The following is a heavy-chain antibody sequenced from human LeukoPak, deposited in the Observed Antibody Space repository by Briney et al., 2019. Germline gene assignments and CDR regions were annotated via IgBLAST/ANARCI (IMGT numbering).Heavy chain of an antibody. CDR1: GGSFSGDF. J-gene: IGHJ4*02. CDR2: INHGGST. V-gene: IGHV4-34*01. Sequence: SETLSLTCAVNGGSFSGDFWSWIRQSPGKGLEWIGEINHGGSTTYNPSLQSRVTMSVDTSTNQISLEMTSVTAADTAVYFCARYYGSGRDADYWGQGTLVTVSS. CDR3: ARYYGSGRDADY. D-gene: IGHD3-10*01.